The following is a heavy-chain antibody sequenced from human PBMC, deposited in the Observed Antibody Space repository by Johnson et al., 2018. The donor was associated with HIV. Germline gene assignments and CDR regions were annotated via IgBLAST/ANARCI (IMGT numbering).Heavy chain of an antibody. CDR1: EFTVTNYA. CDR3: ARATGSWMDAFDI. J-gene: IGHJ3*02. Sequence: QVQLVESGGGAVQPGRSLRLYCAVSEFTVTNYAMHWVRLAPGKGLQWVAVISYDGSNKYYADSVKGRFTISRDNSKNTLYLQMNSLRAEDTDVYYCARATGSWMDAFDIWGQGTMVTVS. CDR2: ISYDGSNK. V-gene: IGHV3-30*04. D-gene: IGHD2-2*03.